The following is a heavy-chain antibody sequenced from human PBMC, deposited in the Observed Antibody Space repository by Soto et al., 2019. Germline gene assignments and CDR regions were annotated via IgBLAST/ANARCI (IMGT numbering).Heavy chain of an antibody. V-gene: IGHV1-18*01. CDR3: VMVDNYVTPTPQDV. CDR1: GYIFVNYG. D-gene: IGHD3-16*01. J-gene: IGHJ6*02. Sequence: QVQLVQSGDEVKKPGASVKVSCKASGYIFVNYGIAWVRQAPGQGLEWMGWISPYTGNTHSATTVQCRLTMTTDTSTRTAYMDLGSLTSDDTAVYYCVMVDNYVTPTPQDVWGQGTTVTVSS. CDR2: ISPYTGNT.